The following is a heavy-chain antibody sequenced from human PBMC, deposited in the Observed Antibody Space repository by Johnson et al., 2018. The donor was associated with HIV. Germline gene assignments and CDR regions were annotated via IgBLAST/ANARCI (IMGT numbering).Heavy chain of an antibody. CDR2: FYTDGST. J-gene: IGHJ3*02. CDR3: TRGGPYRNSKFVFDI. D-gene: IGHD4-11*01. Sequence: VQLVESGGGVVRPGGSLRLSCAASGFTFDDYGMSWVRQAPGKGLEWVSNFYTDGSTYYADSVKGRFTISRDNSENTLYLQMNSLRDEDTAVYYCTRGGPYRNSKFVFDIWGQGTLVTVSS. V-gene: IGHV3-66*01. CDR1: GFTFDDYG.